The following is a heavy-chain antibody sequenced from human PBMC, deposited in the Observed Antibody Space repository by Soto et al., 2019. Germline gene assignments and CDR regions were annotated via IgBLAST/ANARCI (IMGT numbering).Heavy chain of an antibody. CDR2: ISYDGSNK. J-gene: IGHJ6*02. CDR3: ARVSNGCTNGVCFQSHYYGKDV. Sequence: PGGSLRLSCAASGFTFSSYAMHWVRQAPGKGLEWVAVISYDGSNKYYADSVKGRFTISRDNSKNTLYLQMNSLRAEDTAVYYCARVSNGCTNGVCFQSHYYGKDVWGQGTTVTVSS. D-gene: IGHD2-8*01. CDR1: GFTFSSYA. V-gene: IGHV3-30-3*01.